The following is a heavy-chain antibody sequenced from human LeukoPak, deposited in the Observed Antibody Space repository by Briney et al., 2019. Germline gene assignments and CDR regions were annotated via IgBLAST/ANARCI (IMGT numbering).Heavy chain of an antibody. V-gene: IGHV3-30*18. CDR3: AKDGGIFYDSSGYYTPVYYFDY. Sequence: GGSLRLSCAASGFTFSSYSMNWVRQAPGKGLEWVAVISYDGRNKFYVDSVKGRFTISRDNSKNTLYLQMNNLRAEDTAFYYCAKDGGIFYDSSGYYTPVYYFDYWGQGTLVTVSS. CDR2: ISYDGRNK. D-gene: IGHD3-22*01. CDR1: GFTFSSYS. J-gene: IGHJ4*02.